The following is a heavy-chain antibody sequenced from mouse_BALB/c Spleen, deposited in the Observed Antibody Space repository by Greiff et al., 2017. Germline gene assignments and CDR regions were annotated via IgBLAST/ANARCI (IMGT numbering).Heavy chain of an antibody. V-gene: IGHV1-80*01. Sequence: VKLQESGAELVRPGSSVKISCKASGYAFSSYWMNWVKQRPGQGLEWIGQIYPGDGDTNYNGKFKGKATLTADKSSSTAYMQLSSLTSEDSAVYFCAREGTGVDYWGQGTTLTVSS. D-gene: IGHD3-3*01. CDR1: GYAFSSYW. CDR2: IYPGDGDT. J-gene: IGHJ2*01. CDR3: AREGTGVDY.